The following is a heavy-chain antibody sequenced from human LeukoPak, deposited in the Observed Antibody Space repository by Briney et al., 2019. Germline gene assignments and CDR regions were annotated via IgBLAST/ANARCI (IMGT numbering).Heavy chain of an antibody. CDR1: GFTFSSYG. J-gene: IGHJ4*02. Sequence: GESLKISCAASGFTFSSYGMHWVRQAPGKGLEWVAVIWYDGSNKYYADSVKGRFTISRDNSKNTLYLQMNSLRAEGTAVYYCAKDRNYYDSSGYYLIDYWGQGTLVTVSS. CDR3: AKDRNYYDSSGYYLIDY. CDR2: IWYDGSNK. D-gene: IGHD3-22*01. V-gene: IGHV3-33*06.